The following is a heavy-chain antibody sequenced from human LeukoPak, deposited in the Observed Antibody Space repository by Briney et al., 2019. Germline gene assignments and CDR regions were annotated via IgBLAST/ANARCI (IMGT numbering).Heavy chain of an antibody. CDR3: AKDPIAAAGTVYFQY. CDR2: ISGSGDST. CDR1: GFTFSDYA. Sequence: PGGSLRLSCAASGFTFSDYAMSWVRQAPGKGLEWVSVISGSGDSTYYADSVKGRFTISRDNSKNTLYLEMNSLRAEDTAVYYCAKDPIAAAGTVYFQYWGQGTLVTVSS. J-gene: IGHJ1*01. D-gene: IGHD6-13*01. V-gene: IGHV3-23*01.